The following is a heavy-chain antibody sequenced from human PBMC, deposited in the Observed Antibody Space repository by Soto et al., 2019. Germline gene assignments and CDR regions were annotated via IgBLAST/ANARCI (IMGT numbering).Heavy chain of an antibody. J-gene: IGHJ6*02. CDR2: ISYDGSNK. D-gene: IGHD6-13*01. Sequence: QVQLVESGGGVVQPGRSLRLSCAASGFTFSSYGMHWVRQAPGKGLEWVAVISYDGSNKYYADSVKGRFTIARDNSKNTLYRQMNSLTAEDTAVYYCAKGSWESNYYGMDVWGRGTTVVVSS. CDR1: GFTFSSYG. CDR3: AKGSWESNYYGMDV. V-gene: IGHV3-30*18.